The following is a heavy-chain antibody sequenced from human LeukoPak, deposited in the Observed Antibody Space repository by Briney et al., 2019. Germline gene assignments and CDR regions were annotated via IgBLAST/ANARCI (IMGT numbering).Heavy chain of an antibody. Sequence: SETLSLICTVSGGSISSRSHYWGWVRQPPGKGLEWIANIYYSGSTHYNPSLKSRLTISVDTSKNQFSLKLSSVTAADTAVYFCARHRDDILTAYHPEILDYWGQGLLVTVSS. CDR2: IYYSGST. D-gene: IGHD3-9*01. J-gene: IGHJ4*02. CDR3: ARHRDDILTAYHPEILDY. CDR1: GGSISSRSHY. V-gene: IGHV4-39*01.